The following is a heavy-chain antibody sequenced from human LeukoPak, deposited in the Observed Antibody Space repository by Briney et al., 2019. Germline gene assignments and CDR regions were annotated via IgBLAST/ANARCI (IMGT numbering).Heavy chain of an antibody. J-gene: IGHJ6*03. CDR3: AMDPRYCSSTSCFTHYCYYMDV. D-gene: IGHD2-2*02. V-gene: IGHV1-69*13. CDR2: IIPIFGTA. Sequence: SVKVSCKASGGTFSSYAISWVRQAPGQGLEWMGGIIPIFGTANYAQKFQGRVTITADESTSTAYMELSSLRSEDTAVYYCAMDPRYCSSTSCFTHYCYYMDVWGKGTTVTVSS. CDR1: GGTFSSYA.